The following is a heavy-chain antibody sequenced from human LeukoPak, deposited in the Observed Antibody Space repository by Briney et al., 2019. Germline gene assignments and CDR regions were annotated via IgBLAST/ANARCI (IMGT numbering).Heavy chain of an antibody. CDR2: IYYSGST. CDR3: ARAPNPDSFDD. Sequence: PSETLSLTCTVSSGSIRTSYCSWIRQPPGKGLEWIGYIYYSGSTNYNPSLKSRVTISVDTSRNQFSLKLSSVTAADTAVYYCARAPNPDSFDDWGQGTLVTVSS. D-gene: IGHD2-8*01. V-gene: IGHV4-59*01. CDR1: SGSIRTSY. J-gene: IGHJ4*02.